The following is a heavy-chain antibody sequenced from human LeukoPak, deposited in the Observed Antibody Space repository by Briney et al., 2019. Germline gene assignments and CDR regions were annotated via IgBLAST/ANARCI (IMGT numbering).Heavy chain of an antibody. Sequence: GGSLRLSCAASGFTFSSYGMHWVRQAPGKGLEWVAVISYDGSNKYYADSVKGRFTISRDNSKNTLYLQMNSLRSDDTAVYYCARDFGGIAARPPPFDYYYYYYMDVWGKGTTVTVSS. J-gene: IGHJ6*03. CDR1: GFTFSSYG. V-gene: IGHV3-30*03. CDR2: ISYDGSNK. D-gene: IGHD6-6*01. CDR3: ARDFGGIAARPPPFDYYYYYYMDV.